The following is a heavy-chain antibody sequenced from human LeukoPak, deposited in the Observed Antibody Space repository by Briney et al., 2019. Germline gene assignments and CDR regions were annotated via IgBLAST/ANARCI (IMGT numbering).Heavy chain of an antibody. CDR1: GGSISSYY. CDR2: IYYSGST. V-gene: IGHV4-59*01. J-gene: IGHJ4*02. Sequence: SETLSLTCPVSGGSISSYYWSWIRQPPGKGLEWIGYIYYSGSTNYNPSLKSRVTISVDTSKNQFSLKVSSVTAADTAVYYCARAPQYSSSWYAGYFDYWGQGTLVTVSS. CDR3: ARAPQYSSSWYAGYFDY. D-gene: IGHD6-13*01.